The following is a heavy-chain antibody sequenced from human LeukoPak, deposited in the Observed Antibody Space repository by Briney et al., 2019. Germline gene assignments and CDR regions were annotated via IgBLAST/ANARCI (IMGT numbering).Heavy chain of an antibody. CDR2: INHSGST. Sequence: SETLSLTCAVYGGSFSGYYWSWIRQPPGKGLEWIGEINHSGSTNYNPSLKSRVTISVDTSKNQFSLKLSSVTAADTAVYYCARGSTRSGYYPYWGQGTLVTVSS. V-gene: IGHV4-34*01. CDR1: GGSFSGYY. D-gene: IGHD3-22*01. J-gene: IGHJ4*02. CDR3: ARGSTRSGYYPY.